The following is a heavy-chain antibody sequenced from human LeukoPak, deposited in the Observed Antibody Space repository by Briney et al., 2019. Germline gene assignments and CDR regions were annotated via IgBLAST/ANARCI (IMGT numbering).Heavy chain of an antibody. CDR2: ISYDGSNK. D-gene: IGHD4-17*01. CDR3: ARENPDYGDYGFDY. Sequence: GGSLRLSCAASGFTFSSYAMHWVRQAPGKGLEWVAVISYDGSNKYYADSVKGRFTISRDNSKNTLYLQMNSLRAEDTAVYYCARENPDYGDYGFDYWGQGTLVTVSS. V-gene: IGHV3-30-3*01. J-gene: IGHJ4*02. CDR1: GFTFSSYA.